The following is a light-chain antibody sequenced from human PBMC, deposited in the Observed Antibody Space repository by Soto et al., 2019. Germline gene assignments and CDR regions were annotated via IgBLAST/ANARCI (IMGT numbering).Light chain of an antibody. V-gene: IGKV1-33*01. CDR2: DAS. CDR3: QQYDNLPIT. CDR1: QDISNY. J-gene: IGKJ5*01. Sequence: DIQMTQSPSSLSASVGDRVTITCQASQDISNYLNWYQQKPGKAPKLLIYDASNLGTGVPSRFSGSGSGTDFTFTTSSLQPDDIATYYCQQYDNLPITFGQGTRLEIK.